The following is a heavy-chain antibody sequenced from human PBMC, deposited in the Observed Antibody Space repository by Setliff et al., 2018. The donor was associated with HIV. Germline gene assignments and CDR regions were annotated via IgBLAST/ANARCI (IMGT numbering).Heavy chain of an antibody. CDR2: IIPILGIT. V-gene: IGHV1-69*10. CDR3: ASHPGSSIEKPYFDT. Sequence: ASVKVSCKASGGTLSRYAISWVRQAPGQGLEWMGGIIPILGITNYAQKFQGRVTITADKFTSTTYMDLSSLRSEDTAVYYCASHPGSSIEKPYFDTWGQGTLVTVSS. J-gene: IGHJ5*02. CDR1: GGTLSRYA. D-gene: IGHD2-2*01.